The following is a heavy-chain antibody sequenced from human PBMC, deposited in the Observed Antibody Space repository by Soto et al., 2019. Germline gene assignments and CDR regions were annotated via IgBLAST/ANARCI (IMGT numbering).Heavy chain of an antibody. CDR1: GFTSLSYA. CDR2: INAGVDGT. Sequence: QVELVQSGPEMMQPGASVKVSCKASGFTSLSYAFHWVRQAPGQGPQWLGWINAGVDGTISSQRYQGRLKITRDSSANIVYLEVNTLTNEDTAVYYCAREGQGVTSFDYWGQGTLVAVSS. CDR3: AREGQGVTSFDY. J-gene: IGHJ4*02. D-gene: IGHD2-21*02. V-gene: IGHV1-3*01.